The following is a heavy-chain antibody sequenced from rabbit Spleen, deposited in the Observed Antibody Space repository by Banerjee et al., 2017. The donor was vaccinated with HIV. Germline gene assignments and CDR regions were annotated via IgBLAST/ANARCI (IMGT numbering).Heavy chain of an antibody. Sequence: QSLEESGGDLVKPGASLTLTCTASGFSFSSSYWICWVRQAPGKGLEWIACIYAGSSGSTYYASWAKGRFTISKTSSTTVTLQMTSLTAADTATYFCARGYAGYAGYGLNLWGQGTLAPS. CDR1: GFSFSSSYW. CDR3: ARGYAGYAGYGLNL. CDR2: IYAGSSGST. V-gene: IGHV1S40*01. J-gene: IGHJ4*01. D-gene: IGHD7-1*01.